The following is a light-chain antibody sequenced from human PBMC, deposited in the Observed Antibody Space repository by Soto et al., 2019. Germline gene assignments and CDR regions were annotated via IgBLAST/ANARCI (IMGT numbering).Light chain of an antibody. J-gene: IGKJ2*01. Sequence: IQLTQSPSSLSASVGDRVTITCRASQGISSYLAWYQQKPGKAPKLLIYAASTLESGVPSRFSGSGSGTDFTLTITRLQPEDFATYYCQQLNRFGQGTK. CDR2: AAS. CDR3: QQLNR. V-gene: IGKV1-9*01. CDR1: QGISSY.